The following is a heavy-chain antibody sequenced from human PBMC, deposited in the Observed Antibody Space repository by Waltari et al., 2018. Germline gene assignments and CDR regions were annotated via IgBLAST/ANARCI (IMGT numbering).Heavy chain of an antibody. J-gene: IGHJ4*02. CDR3: ARDVSRLGLYYFDY. Sequence: EVQLVESGGGLVQPGGSLRLSCAASGFTFSSYWMRWVRQAPGKGLEWVANIKQDGSEKYYVDSVKGRFTISRDNAKNSLYLQMNSLRAEDTAVYYCARDVSRLGLYYFDYWGQGTLVTFSS. D-gene: IGHD2-8*01. V-gene: IGHV3-7*01. CDR2: IKQDGSEK. CDR1: GFTFSSYW.